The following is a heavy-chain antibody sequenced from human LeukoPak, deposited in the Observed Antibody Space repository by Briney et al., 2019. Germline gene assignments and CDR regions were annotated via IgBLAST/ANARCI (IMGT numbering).Heavy chain of an antibody. V-gene: IGHV4-39*07. CDR2: IYYSGSI. CDR1: GGSISSSSYY. CDR3: ARVLWFGVTFDY. Sequence: SETLSLTCTVSGGSISSSSYYWGWIRQPPGKGLEWIGSIYYSGSIYYNPSLKSRVTISVDTSKNQFSLKLSSVTAADTAVYYCARVLWFGVTFDYWGQGTLVTVSS. D-gene: IGHD3-10*01. J-gene: IGHJ4*02.